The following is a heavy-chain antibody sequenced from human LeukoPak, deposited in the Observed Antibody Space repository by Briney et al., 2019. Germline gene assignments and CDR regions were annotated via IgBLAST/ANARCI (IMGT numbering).Heavy chain of an antibody. CDR2: ISWNSGCR. CDR1: GLIFDVYA. V-gene: IGHV3-9*01. D-gene: IGHD3-16*01. J-gene: IGHJ3*01. Sequence: TGRSLRLSCAASGLIFDVYAMHWVRRSPGRGLEWVSDISWNSGCRDYDDSVKRRFTISRDNAMYSLYLQMNSLRVEDTALYFCAKSMMVEGGDAFDVWGQGTMVTVSS. CDR3: AKSMMVEGGDAFDV.